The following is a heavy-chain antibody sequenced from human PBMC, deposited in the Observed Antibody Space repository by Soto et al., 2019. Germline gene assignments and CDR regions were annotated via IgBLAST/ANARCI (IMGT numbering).Heavy chain of an antibody. J-gene: IGHJ3*02. V-gene: IGHV3-64D*06. CDR2: ISSNGGST. D-gene: IGHD3-22*01. CDR1: GSTLSSYA. Sequence: PGGSLRLSCSASGSTLSSYAMHWVRQAPGKGLEYVSAISSNGGSTYYADSVKGRFTISRDNSKNTLYLQMSSLRAEDTAVYYCVKDPNYYDSSGYAVRAFDIWGQGTMVTVSS. CDR3: VKDPNYYDSSGYAVRAFDI.